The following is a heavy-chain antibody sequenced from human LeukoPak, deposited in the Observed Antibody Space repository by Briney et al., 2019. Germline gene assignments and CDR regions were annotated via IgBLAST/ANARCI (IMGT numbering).Heavy chain of an antibody. CDR2: MFSGGTT. CDR3: ARDRHTGAFDS. V-gene: IGHV3-66*01. J-gene: IGHJ4*02. D-gene: IGHD3-3*02. Sequence: PGGSLRLSCAASGFSVSDNYRSWVRQAPGKGLEWVSAMFSGGTTKYADSVKGRFTVSRDNSKSTLFLQMNSLRAEDTAMYYCARDRHTGAFDSWGQGTLVTVSS. CDR1: GFSVSDNY.